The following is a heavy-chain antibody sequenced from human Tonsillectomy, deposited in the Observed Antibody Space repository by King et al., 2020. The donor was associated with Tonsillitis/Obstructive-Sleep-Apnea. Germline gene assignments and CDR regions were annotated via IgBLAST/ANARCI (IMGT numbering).Heavy chain of an antibody. V-gene: IGHV4-59*01. D-gene: IGHD3-9*01. Sequence: QLQESGPGLVKPSETLSLTCTVSGGSISSYYWSWIRQPPGKGLEWIGYIYYSGSTNYNPSLKSRVTISVDTSTNQFSLKLSSVTAADTAVYYCAGVYSSPPLYDILTGPERGANAFDIWGQGTMVTVSS. CDR3: AGVYSSPPLYDILTGPERGANAFDI. J-gene: IGHJ3*02. CDR1: GGSISSYY. CDR2: IYYSGST.